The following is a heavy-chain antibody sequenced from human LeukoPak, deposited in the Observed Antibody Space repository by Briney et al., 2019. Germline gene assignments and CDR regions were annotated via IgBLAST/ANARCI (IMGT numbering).Heavy chain of an antibody. CDR1: GFTFSSYW. CDR3: ARAVSSRVRGVYDY. J-gene: IGHJ4*02. V-gene: IGHV4-34*01. CDR2: INHSGST. D-gene: IGHD3-10*01. Sequence: GSLRLSCAASGFTFSSYWMHWIRQPPGKGLEWIGEINHSGSTNYNPSLKSRVTISVDTSKNQFSLKLSSVTAADTAVYYCARAVSSRVRGVYDYWGQGTLVTVSS.